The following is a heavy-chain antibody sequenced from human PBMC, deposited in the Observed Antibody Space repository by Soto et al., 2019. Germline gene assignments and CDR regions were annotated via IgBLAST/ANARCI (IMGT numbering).Heavy chain of an antibody. Sequence: GESLKISCKGSGYSFTNYWIGWVRQMPGKDLEWIGIIYPEDSETRYSPSFQGLVTISVDKSISTAYLQWNSLQASDTATYYCARIRRRMPRGYGDIYDYWGQGTLVTVSS. CDR3: ARIRRRMPRGYGDIYDY. D-gene: IGHD4-17*01. J-gene: IGHJ4*02. CDR2: IYPEDSET. CDR1: GYSFTNYW. V-gene: IGHV5-51*01.